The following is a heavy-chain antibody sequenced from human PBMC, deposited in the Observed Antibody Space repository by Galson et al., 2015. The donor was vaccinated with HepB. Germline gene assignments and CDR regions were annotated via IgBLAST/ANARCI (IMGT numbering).Heavy chain of an antibody. D-gene: IGHD4-17*01. V-gene: IGHV4-30-4*08. Sequence: LRLSCAASGFTFSSYAMSWVRQAPGKGLEWIGYIYYSGSTYYNPSLKSRVTISVDASKNQFSLKLSSVTAADTAVYYCASGSLSYGDYGFLDCWGQGTLVTVSS. CDR1: GFTFSSYA. CDR2: IYYSGST. CDR3: ASGSLSYGDYGFLDC. J-gene: IGHJ4*02.